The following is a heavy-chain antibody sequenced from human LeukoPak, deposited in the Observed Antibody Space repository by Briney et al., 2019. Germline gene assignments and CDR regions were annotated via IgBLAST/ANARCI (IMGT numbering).Heavy chain of an antibody. Sequence: SETLSLTCPVSGDSIRSSRYYWGWIRQPPGKGLEWIGSIYYSGSTSYKPSLKSRVTISVDTAKNQFSLKLSSVTAADTAVYYCVRDPSSVGPRDYWGQRSLVTVSS. J-gene: IGHJ4*02. D-gene: IGHD2-15*01. V-gene: IGHV4-39*07. CDR1: GDSIRSSRYY. CDR3: VRDPSSVGPRDY. CDR2: IYYSGST.